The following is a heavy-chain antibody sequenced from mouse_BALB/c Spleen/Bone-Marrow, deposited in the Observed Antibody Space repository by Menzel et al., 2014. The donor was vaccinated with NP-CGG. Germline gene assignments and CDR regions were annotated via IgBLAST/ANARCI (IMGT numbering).Heavy chain of an antibody. V-gene: IGHV1-9*01. CDR1: GYTFSDYW. Sequence: QVQLQQSGAELMKPGASVMISCKATGYTFSDYWIEWVKQRPGHGLEWIGEILPGGGSTNYNENFKGKATFTADTSSNTAYMQLSSLTSEDSAVYYCAKGGHVMDYWGQGTSVTVSP. J-gene: IGHJ4*01. CDR3: AKGGHVMDY. CDR2: ILPGGGST. D-gene: IGHD1-1*02.